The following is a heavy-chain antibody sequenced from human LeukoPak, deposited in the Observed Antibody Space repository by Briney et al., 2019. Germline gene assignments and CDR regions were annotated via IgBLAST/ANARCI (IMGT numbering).Heavy chain of an antibody. CDR3: ARGDYYGSGSYFSPLGY. D-gene: IGHD3-10*01. V-gene: IGHV3-20*04. CDR2: INCNGGST. CDR1: GFTFGDYG. Sequence: SGGSLRLSCAASGFTFGDYGMSWVRQAPGKGLEWVSGINCNGGSTGYADSVKGRFTISRDNAKNSLYLQMNSLRAEDTALYYCARGDYYGSGSYFSPLGYWVQGTLVTVSS. J-gene: IGHJ4*02.